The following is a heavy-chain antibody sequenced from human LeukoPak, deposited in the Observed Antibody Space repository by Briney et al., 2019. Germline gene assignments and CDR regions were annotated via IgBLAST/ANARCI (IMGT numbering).Heavy chain of an antibody. Sequence: SETLSLTCTVSGGSISSSGYYWGWIRQPPGKGLEWIGNVYSSGSPYYNPSLKSRVTISVDPPKNQFSLRLSSVTAADTALYYCARHFGAYGYGIDYWGQGTLVTVSS. J-gene: IGHJ4*02. CDR2: VYSSGSP. CDR1: GGSISSSGYY. CDR3: ARHFGAYGYGIDY. V-gene: IGHV4-39*01. D-gene: IGHD5-18*01.